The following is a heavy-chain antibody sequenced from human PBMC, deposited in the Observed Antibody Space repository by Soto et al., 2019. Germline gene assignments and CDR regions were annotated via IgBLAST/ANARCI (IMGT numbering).Heavy chain of an antibody. CDR1: GGSISSYY. CDR2: IYYSGST. D-gene: IGHD3-22*01. CDR3: ASEGRYYDSSGYYRWFDP. Sequence: ETLSLTCTVSGGSISSYYWSWIRQPPGKGLEWIGYIYYSGSTNYNPSLKSRVTISVDTSKNQFSLKLSSVTAADTAVYYCASEGRYYDSSGYYRWFDPWGQGTLVTVSS. V-gene: IGHV4-59*01. J-gene: IGHJ5*02.